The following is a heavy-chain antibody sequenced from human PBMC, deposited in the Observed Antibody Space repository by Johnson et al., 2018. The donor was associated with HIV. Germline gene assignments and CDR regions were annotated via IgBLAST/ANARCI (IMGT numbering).Heavy chain of an antibody. Sequence: QVQLVESGGGLVQPGGSLRLSCAASGFTFSSYGMHWVRQAPGKGLEWVAVISYDGSNKYYADSVKGRFTISRDNSKNTLYLQMNSLRDEDTAVYYCAKESRGAPVAFDIWGQGTMVTVSS. CDR2: ISYDGSNK. CDR3: AKESRGAPVAFDI. V-gene: IGHV3-30*18. D-gene: IGHD3-10*01. J-gene: IGHJ3*02. CDR1: GFTFSSYG.